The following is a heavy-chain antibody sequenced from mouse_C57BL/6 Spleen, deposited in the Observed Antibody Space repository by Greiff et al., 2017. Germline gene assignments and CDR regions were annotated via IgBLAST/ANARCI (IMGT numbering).Heavy chain of an antibody. CDR2: ISSGGSYT. CDR3: ARGYYGSSYSWFAY. V-gene: IGHV5-6*01. J-gene: IGHJ3*01. D-gene: IGHD1-1*01. CDR1: GFTFSSYG. Sequence: EVQVVESGGDLVKPGGSLKLSCAASGFTFSSYGMSWVRQTPDKRLEWVATISSGGSYTYYPDSVKGRFTISRDNAKNTLYLQMSSLKSEDTAMYYCARGYYGSSYSWFAYWGQGTLVTVSA.